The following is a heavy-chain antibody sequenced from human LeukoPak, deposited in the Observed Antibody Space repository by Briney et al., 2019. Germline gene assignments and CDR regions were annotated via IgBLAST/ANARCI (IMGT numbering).Heavy chain of an antibody. Sequence: ASVKVSCKASGYTFTGYYMHWVRQAPGQGLEWMGWINPNGGGANYAQKFQGRVTMTRDTSISTAYMDLSRLRSGDTAACYCARGKRKYSRSYYSHYYYYLGVWGKGTTVTVFS. CDR1: GYTFTGYY. V-gene: IGHV1-2*02. CDR2: INPNGGGA. D-gene: IGHD1-26*01. CDR3: ARGKRKYSRSYYSHYYYYLGV. J-gene: IGHJ6*03.